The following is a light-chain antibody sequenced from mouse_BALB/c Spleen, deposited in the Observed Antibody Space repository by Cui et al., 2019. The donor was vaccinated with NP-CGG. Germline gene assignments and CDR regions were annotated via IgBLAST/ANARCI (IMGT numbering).Light chain of an antibody. CDR3: ALWYSNHWV. Sequence: QADVTQESALTTSPGETVTLTCRSSIGAVTTSNYANWVQEKPDHLFTGLIGDTNNRAPGVPARFSGSLIGDKAALTITGAQTEDEAIYFCALWYSNHWVFGGGTKLTVL. J-gene: IGLJ1*01. CDR1: IGAVTTSNY. CDR2: DTN. V-gene: IGLV1*01.